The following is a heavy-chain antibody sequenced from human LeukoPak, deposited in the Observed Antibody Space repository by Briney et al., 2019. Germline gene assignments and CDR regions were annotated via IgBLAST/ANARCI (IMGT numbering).Heavy chain of an antibody. CDR2: ISAYNGNT. D-gene: IGHD3-22*01. CDR1: GYTFNNYA. V-gene: IGHV1-18*01. CDR3: ARDSGTYYYDSSGYCYGYYYYYMDV. Sequence: ASVKVSCKTSGYTFNNYAISWVRQAPGQGLEWMGWISAYNGNTNYAQNLQGRVTMTTDTSTSTAYMELRSLRSDDTAVYYCARDSGTYYYDSSGYCYGYYYYYMDVWGKGTTVTISS. J-gene: IGHJ6*03.